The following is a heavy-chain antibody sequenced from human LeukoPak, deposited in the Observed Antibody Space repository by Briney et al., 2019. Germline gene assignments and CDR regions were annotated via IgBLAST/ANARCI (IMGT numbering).Heavy chain of an antibody. J-gene: IGHJ5*02. D-gene: IGHD3-22*01. Sequence: SETLSLTCAVYGGSFSGYYWSWIRQPPGKGLEWIGEINHSGSTNYNPSLKSRVTISVDTSKNQFSLKLSSVTAADTAVYYCARGRITYYYDSARQNWFDPWGQGTLVTVSS. CDR3: ARGRITYYYDSARQNWFDP. V-gene: IGHV4-34*01. CDR1: GGSFSGYY. CDR2: INHSGST.